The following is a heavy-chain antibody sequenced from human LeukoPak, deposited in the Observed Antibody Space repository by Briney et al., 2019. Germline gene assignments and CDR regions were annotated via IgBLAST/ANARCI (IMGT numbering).Heavy chain of an antibody. D-gene: IGHD2-2*01. V-gene: IGHV4-4*09. Sequence: DPSETLSLTCTVSGSISSYYWSWIRQPPGKGLEWIGYIYTSGSTNYNPSLKSRVTISVDTSKNQFSLDLSYVTAADTAVYYCARQKCTSTSCLTKNAFDIWGQGTMVTVSS. CDR2: IYTSGST. J-gene: IGHJ3*02. CDR3: ARQKCTSTSCLTKNAFDI. CDR1: GSISSYY.